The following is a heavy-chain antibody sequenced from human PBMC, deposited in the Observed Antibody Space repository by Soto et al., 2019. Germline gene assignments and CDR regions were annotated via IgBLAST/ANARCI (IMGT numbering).Heavy chain of an antibody. CDR1: GFTFSSYS. V-gene: IGHV3-21*01. J-gene: IGHJ6*02. D-gene: IGHD2-8*01. CDR2: ISSSSSYI. Sequence: NPGGSLRLSCAASGFTFSSYSMNWVRQAPGKGLEWVSSISSSSSYIYYADSVKGRFTISRDNAKNSLYLQMNSLRAEDTAVYYCARGPKDVLMVYAILGVNGMDVWGQGTTVTVSS. CDR3: ARGPKDVLMVYAILGVNGMDV.